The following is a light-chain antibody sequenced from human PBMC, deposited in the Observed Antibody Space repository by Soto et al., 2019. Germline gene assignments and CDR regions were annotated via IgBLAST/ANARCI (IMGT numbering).Light chain of an antibody. CDR1: QSVSNY. J-gene: IGKJ1*01. CDR3: LRRSPLRWWE. CDR2: DAS. V-gene: IGKV3-11*01. Sequence: IVLTQSPATLSLSPGERATLSCRASQSVSNYLALYQQKPGQAPRLLIYDASNRATGIPARFSGSGSGTDFTITTGGLGVEEDVFSYCLRRSPLRWWEFGQGTKVDIK.